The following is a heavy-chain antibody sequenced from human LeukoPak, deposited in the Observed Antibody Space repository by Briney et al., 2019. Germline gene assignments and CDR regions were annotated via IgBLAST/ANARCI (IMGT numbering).Heavy chain of an antibody. D-gene: IGHD3-3*01. CDR2: IIPIFGTA. CDR3: ASVTPRGVLRFFYWYFDL. J-gene: IGHJ2*01. CDR1: GGTFSGYS. V-gene: IGHV1-69*06. Sequence: GASVKVSCKASGGTFSGYSISWVRQAPGQGLEWMGGIIPIFGTANYAQKFQGRVTITADKSTSTAYMELSSLRSEDTAVYYCASVTPRGVLRFFYWYFDLWGRGTLVTVSS.